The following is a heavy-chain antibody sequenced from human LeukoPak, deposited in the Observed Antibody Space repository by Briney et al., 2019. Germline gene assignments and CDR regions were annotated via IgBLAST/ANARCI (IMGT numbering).Heavy chain of an antibody. CDR2: IYYSGST. V-gene: IGHV4-39*01. Sequence: PSETLSLTCTVSGGSISSSNYYWGWIRQPPGKGLEWIGSIYYSGSTYYNPSLKSRVTISVDTSKNQFSLKLSSVTAADTAVYYCARHGLYSSSWIDYWGQGTLVTVSS. CDR1: GGSISSSNYY. J-gene: IGHJ4*02. CDR3: ARHGLYSSSWIDY. D-gene: IGHD6-13*01.